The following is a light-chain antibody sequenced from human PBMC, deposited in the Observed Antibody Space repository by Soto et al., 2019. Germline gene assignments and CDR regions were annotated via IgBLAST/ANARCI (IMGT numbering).Light chain of an antibody. CDR1: QSVSSGY. CDR3: QQYGSSPIT. CDR2: GAS. Sequence: EIVLTQSPGTLSLSPGERATLSCRASQSVSSGYLAWYQQKPGQAPRLLIFGASSRATGIPDRFRGSGSGTDFTLTISRLEPEDFAVYYCQQYGSSPITFGQGTRLEIK. V-gene: IGKV3-20*01. J-gene: IGKJ5*01.